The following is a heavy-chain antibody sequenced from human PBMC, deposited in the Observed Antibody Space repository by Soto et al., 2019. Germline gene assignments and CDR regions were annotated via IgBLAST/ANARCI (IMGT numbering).Heavy chain of an antibody. CDR2: ISSNGGTT. J-gene: IGHJ4*02. CDR3: VRRVSGNYDY. D-gene: IGHD1-7*01. Sequence: EVQLAESGGGMVQPGGSLRLSCVASGFTFSSYDMHWVRQAPGKGLEYVSSISSNGGTTYYGNSVKGRFTISRDNSKNTLYLQMGSLRDEDMAVYYCVRRVSGNYDYWGQGTLVTVSS. V-gene: IGHV3-64*01. CDR1: GFTFSSYD.